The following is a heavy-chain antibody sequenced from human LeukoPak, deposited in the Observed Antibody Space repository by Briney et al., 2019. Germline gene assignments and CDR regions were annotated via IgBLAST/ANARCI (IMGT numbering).Heavy chain of an antibody. V-gene: IGHV4-38-2*02. CDR1: GYSISSGYY. J-gene: IGHJ6*03. Sequence: PSETLSLTCTVSGYSISSGYYWGWIRQPPGKGLEWIGSIYHSGSTYYNPSLKGRVTISVDTSKNQFSLKLSSVTAADTAVYYCARRGPWFGELLYYYYMDVWGKGTTVTVSS. D-gene: IGHD3-10*01. CDR2: IYHSGST. CDR3: ARRGPWFGELLYYYYMDV.